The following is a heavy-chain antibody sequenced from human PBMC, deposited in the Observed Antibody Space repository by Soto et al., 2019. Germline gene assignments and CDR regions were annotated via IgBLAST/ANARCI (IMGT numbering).Heavy chain of an antibody. Sequence: GESLKISCKGSGYSFTSYWISWVRQMPGKGLEWMGRIDPSDSYTNYSPSFQGHVTISADKPISTAYLQWSSLKASNTAMYYCASPANYYYGMDVWGQGTTVTVSS. CDR2: IDPSDSYT. CDR3: ASPANYYYGMDV. V-gene: IGHV5-10-1*01. J-gene: IGHJ6*02. CDR1: GYSFTSYW.